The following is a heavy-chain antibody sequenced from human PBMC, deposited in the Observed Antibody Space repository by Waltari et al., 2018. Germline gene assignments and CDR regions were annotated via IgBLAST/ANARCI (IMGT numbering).Heavy chain of an antibody. V-gene: IGHV1-69*01. D-gene: IGHD1-7*01. CDR1: GYTFIDYY. Sequence: QVPLVQSEAEVRKPGASVKVSCQASGYTFIDYYVHWVRQAPGQGLEWMGWVNPIFGTANYAQKFQGRVTITADESTSTAYMELSSLRSEDTAVYYCARGITGTRELDWGQGTLVTVSS. J-gene: IGHJ4*02. CDR3: ARGITGTRELD. CDR2: VNPIFGTA.